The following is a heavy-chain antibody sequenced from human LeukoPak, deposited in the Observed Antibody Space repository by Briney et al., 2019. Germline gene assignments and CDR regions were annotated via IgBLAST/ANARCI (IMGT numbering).Heavy chain of an antibody. D-gene: IGHD6-13*01. Sequence: SETLSLTCAVSGGSISSSNWWSWVRQPPGKGLEWIGEIYHSGSTNYNPSLKSRVTISVDKSKNQFSLKLSSVTAADTAVYYCARALEGAAAGTEAFDIWGQGTMVTVSS. CDR2: IYHSGST. CDR1: GGSISSSNW. CDR3: ARALEGAAAGTEAFDI. J-gene: IGHJ3*02. V-gene: IGHV4-4*02.